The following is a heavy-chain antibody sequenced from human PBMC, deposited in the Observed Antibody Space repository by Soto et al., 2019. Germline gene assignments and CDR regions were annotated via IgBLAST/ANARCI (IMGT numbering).Heavy chain of an antibody. J-gene: IGHJ6*02. CDR2: IYYSGST. Sequence: PSETLSLTCAVSGGSMSSGDNYWCWIRQRAGEGLEWIGYIYYSGSTYYNPSLKSRVTISVDTSKKQFSLKLSSVTAADAAVYYCARDRQLEGVRHYYYGMDVWGQGTTVTVSS. V-gene: IGHV4-30-4*01. CDR1: GGSMSSGDNY. CDR3: ARDRQLEGVRHYYYGMDV. D-gene: IGHD3-10*01.